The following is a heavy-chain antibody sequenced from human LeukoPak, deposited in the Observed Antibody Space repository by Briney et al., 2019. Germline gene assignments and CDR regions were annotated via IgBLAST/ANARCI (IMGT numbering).Heavy chain of an antibody. D-gene: IGHD3-22*01. CDR3: AKDIDYYDSSGALGY. V-gene: IGHV3-23*01. CDR2: ISGSGGST. J-gene: IGHJ4*02. CDR1: GFTFGDYA. Sequence: GGSLRLSCTASGFTFGDYAMSWVRQAPGKGLEWVSAISGSGGSTYYADSVKGRFTISRDNSKNTLYLQMNSLRAEDTAIYYCAKDIDYYDSSGALGYWGQGTLVTVSS.